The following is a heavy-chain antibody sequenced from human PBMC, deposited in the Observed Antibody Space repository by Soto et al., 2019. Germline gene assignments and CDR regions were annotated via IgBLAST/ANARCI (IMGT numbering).Heavy chain of an antibody. CDR2: IIPIISIV. V-gene: IGHV1-69*02. D-gene: IGHD2-8*02. CDR1: GGVFSSHT. Sequence: QVQLVQSGAEVKKPGSSVKVSCKASGGVFSSHTISWVRQAPGQGLEWIGRIIPIISIVNYAQKFQDRATITADKTTNTAYMELNNLRREDTAVYFCASLMGNSTGWVDYWGQGTLVTVSS. CDR3: ASLMGNSTGWVDY. J-gene: IGHJ4*02.